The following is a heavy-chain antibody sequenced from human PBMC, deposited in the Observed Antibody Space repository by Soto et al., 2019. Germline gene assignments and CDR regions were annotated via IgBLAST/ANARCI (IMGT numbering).Heavy chain of an antibody. CDR3: AREFRRTSFGMDV. CDR2: IYPGDSDT. CDR1: GYSFTSYW. J-gene: IGHJ6*02. Sequence: LGESLKISCKGSGYSFTSYWIGWVLQIPWKGLEWMGIIYPGDSDTRYSPSFQGQVTISADKSISTAYLQWSSLKASDTAMYYCAREFRRTSFGMDVWGQGTTVTVSS. V-gene: IGHV5-51*01. D-gene: IGHD3-10*01.